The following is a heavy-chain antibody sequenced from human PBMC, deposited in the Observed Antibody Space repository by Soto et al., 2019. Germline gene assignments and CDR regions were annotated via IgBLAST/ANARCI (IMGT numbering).Heavy chain of an antibody. D-gene: IGHD2-21*01. CDR3: ARAKMVIPRSYFEY. CDR1: VVSIVNFY. J-gene: IGHJ4*02. V-gene: IGHV4-59*01. Sequence: SETLSLTCTFSVVSIVNFYGGWIRQPPGKGLEWIGYISYSGNTNYNPSLKSRVSISVDTSKNQLYLNMTSVTAAETAVYYCARAKMVIPRSYFEYWGQGTPVTVSS. CDR2: ISYSGNT.